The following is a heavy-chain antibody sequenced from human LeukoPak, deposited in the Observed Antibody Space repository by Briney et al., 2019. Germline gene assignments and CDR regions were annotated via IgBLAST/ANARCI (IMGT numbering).Heavy chain of an antibody. J-gene: IGHJ5*02. V-gene: IGHV1-2*02. CDR2: INPNSGGT. D-gene: IGHD6-13*01. CDR1: GYTFTGYY. CDR3: AKDVTLGSWYGWFDP. Sequence: GASVKVSCKASGYTFTGYYMHWVRQAPGQGLEWMGWINPNSGGTNYAQKFQGRVTMTRDTSISTAYMELSSLRFEDTAVYYCAKDVTLGSWYGWFDPWGQGTLVIVSS.